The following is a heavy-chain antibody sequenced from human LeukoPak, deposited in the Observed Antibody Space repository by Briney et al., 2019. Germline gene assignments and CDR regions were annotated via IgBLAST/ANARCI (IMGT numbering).Heavy chain of an antibody. Sequence: PSETLSLTCTVSGGSISSSSYYWGWIRQPPGKGLEWIGSIYYSGSTYYNPSLKSRVTISIDTSKNQFSLKLSSVTAADTAVYYCARGNWGTEFDYWGQGTLVTVSS. CDR1: GGSISSSSYY. CDR3: ARGNWGTEFDY. J-gene: IGHJ4*02. D-gene: IGHD7-27*01. CDR2: IYYSGST. V-gene: IGHV4-39*07.